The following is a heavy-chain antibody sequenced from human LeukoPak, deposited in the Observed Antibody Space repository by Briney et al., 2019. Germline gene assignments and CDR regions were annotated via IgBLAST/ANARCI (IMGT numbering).Heavy chain of an antibody. J-gene: IGHJ3*02. CDR3: ASGPAVAGISHDAFDI. CDR2: IRAYNGYT. CDR1: GYTFTGYG. D-gene: IGHD6-19*01. Sequence: ASVKVSCKASGYTFTGYGISWVRQAPGQGLEWMGWIRAYNGYTNYAQKLQGRVTMTTDTSTSTAFMELRSLRSDDTAVYYCASGPAVAGISHDAFDIWGQGTMVTVSS. V-gene: IGHV1-18*01.